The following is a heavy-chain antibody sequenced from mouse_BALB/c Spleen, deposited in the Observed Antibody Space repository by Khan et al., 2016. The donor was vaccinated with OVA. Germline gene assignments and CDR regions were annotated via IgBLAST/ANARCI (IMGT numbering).Heavy chain of an antibody. D-gene: IGHD2-3*01. CDR3: ERRGDGYYGAMDY. Sequence: VQLKESGPGLVKPSQSLSLTCTVTGYSITSDYAWNWIRQFPGNKLEWMGYISYSGSTSYNPSLKSRISITRDTSKNQFFLQLNSVTTEDTATYYGERRGDGYYGAMDYWGQGTSVTVSS. J-gene: IGHJ4*01. CDR1: GYSITSDYA. CDR2: ISYSGST. V-gene: IGHV3-2*02.